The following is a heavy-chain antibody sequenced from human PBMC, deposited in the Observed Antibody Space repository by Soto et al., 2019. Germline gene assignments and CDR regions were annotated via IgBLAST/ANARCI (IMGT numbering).Heavy chain of an antibody. D-gene: IGHD6-13*01. CDR3: EPKRGIEVGGSLDN. J-gene: IGHJ4*02. Sequence: SETLSLTCIVSGASISCRSCCWGWIRQPPGKGLEWVGTFYSGSTYNNPSLKSRVTISVDTSKNQFSLKLSSVAAEDTDIYYCEPKRGIEVGGSLDNWGQGTLVTVSS. CDR1: GASISCRSCC. CDR2: FYSGST. V-gene: IGHV4-39*01.